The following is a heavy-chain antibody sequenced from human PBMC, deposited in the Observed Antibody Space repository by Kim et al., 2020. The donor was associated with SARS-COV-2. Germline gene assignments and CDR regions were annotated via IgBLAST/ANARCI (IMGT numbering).Heavy chain of an antibody. CDR2: YST. V-gene: IGHV3-72*01. CDR3: ARGFKFGFDS. D-gene: IGHD3-16*01. J-gene: IGHJ4*02. Sequence: YSTDFALSVKGRFSISRDESKNSLYLQMNSLISEDTAVYYCARGFKFGFDSWGQGKLVTVSS.